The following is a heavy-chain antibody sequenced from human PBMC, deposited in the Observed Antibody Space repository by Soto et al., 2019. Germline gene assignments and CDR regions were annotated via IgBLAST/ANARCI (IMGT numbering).Heavy chain of an antibody. CDR1: GFSFSSYN. V-gene: IGHV3-21*06. D-gene: IGHD4-17*01. J-gene: IGHJ3*02. CDR2: ISTSGSYI. Sequence: EVQLVESGGGLVKPEASLRLSCAASGFSFSSYNMKWVRQAPGKGLEWVSSISTSGSYIFYAGSVRGRFTIFRDDAKNSLHLQMNSLRVEDTAVYYCATIGDRDGFDMWGQGTTVIVSS. CDR3: ATIGDRDGFDM.